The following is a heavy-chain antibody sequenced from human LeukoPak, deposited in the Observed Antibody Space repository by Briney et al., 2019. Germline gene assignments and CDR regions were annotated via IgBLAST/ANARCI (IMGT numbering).Heavy chain of an antibody. CDR1: GGSISSGDYY. D-gene: IGHD3-9*01. J-gene: IGHJ6*03. V-gene: IGHV4-30-4*08. CDR2: IYYSGST. Sequence: PSQTLSLTCTVSGGSISSGDYYWSWIRQPPGKGLEWIGYIYYSGSTYYNPSLKSRVTMSVDTSKNQFSLKLSSVTAADTAVYYCARDNYDILTGYYVFPRPYYMDVWGKGTTVTVSS. CDR3: ARDNYDILTGYYVFPRPYYMDV.